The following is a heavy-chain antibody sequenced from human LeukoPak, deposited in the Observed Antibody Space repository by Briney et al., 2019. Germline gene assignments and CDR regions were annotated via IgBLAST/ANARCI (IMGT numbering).Heavy chain of an antibody. CDR2: INPNSGGT. J-gene: IGHJ4*02. CDR1: GYTFTGHY. Sequence: ASVKVSCKASGYTFTGHYMHWVRQAPGQGLEWMGWINPNSGGTNYAQKFQGRVTMTRDTSISTAYMELSRLRSDDTAVYYCARDVDIVVVPAAIGYWGQGTLVTVSS. V-gene: IGHV1-2*02. CDR3: ARDVDIVVVPAAIGY. D-gene: IGHD2-2*03.